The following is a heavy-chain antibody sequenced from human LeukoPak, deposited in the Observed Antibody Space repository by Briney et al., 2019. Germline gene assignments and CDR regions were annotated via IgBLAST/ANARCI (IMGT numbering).Heavy chain of an antibody. J-gene: IGHJ4*02. CDR2: IDIDT. CDR3: ARDLGSSGSLDY. D-gene: IGHD3-22*01. CDR1: GFTFSSFW. V-gene: IGHV3-74*01. Sequence: PGGSLRLSCAASGFTFSSFWMHWVRQAPGKGLVWVSRIDIDTTYADSVKGRFTISRDNAKNSLYLQMNSLRAEDTAVYYCARDLGSSGSLDYWGQGTLVTVSS.